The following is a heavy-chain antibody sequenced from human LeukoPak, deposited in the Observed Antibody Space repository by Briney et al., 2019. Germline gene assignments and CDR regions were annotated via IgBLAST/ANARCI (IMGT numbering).Heavy chain of an antibody. V-gene: IGHV3-21*01. CDR3: ASSITAAGTY. D-gene: IGHD6-13*01. J-gene: IGHJ4*02. CDR2: ITSGSGYI. Sequence: GGSLRLSCAASGFTFSSYIMNWVRQAPGKGLEWVSSITSGSGYIYYADSTKGRLTISRDNAKNSLYLHMNSLRPEDTAVYYCASSITAAGTYWGQGTLVTVSS. CDR1: GFTFSSYI.